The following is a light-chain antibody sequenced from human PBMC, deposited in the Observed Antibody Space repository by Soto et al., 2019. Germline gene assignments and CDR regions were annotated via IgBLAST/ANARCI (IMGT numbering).Light chain of an antibody. V-gene: IGLV3-1*01. CDR1: ELGDKY. CDR3: QAWDSSTVV. J-gene: IGLJ3*02. CDR2: HNI. Sequence: SYELSQAPSVSVSAGQTASITCSGNELGDKYVSWYQMKPGQSPVLVISHNIKRPSGIPERFSGSNSGNTATLTISGTQAMDDADYYCQAWDSSTVVFGGGTKVTVL.